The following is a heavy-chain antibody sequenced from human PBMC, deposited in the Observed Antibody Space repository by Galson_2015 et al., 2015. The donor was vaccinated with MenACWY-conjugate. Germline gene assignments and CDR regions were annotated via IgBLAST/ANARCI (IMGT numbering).Heavy chain of an antibody. CDR2: IYPGDSDT. CDR1: GSSFTSYW. V-gene: IGHV5-51*01. J-gene: IGHJ4*02. D-gene: IGHD6-19*01. CDR3: ARGAVADRWYFDY. Sequence: QSGAEVKKPGESLQISCPGSGSSFTSYWIGWVRQMPGKGLEWMGIIYPGDSDTRYSPSFQGQVTISADKSISTAYLQWSSLKASDTAMYYCARGAVADRWYFDYWGQGTLVTVSS.